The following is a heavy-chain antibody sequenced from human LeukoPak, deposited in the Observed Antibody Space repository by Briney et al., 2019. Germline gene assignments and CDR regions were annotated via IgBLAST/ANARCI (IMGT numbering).Heavy chain of an antibody. CDR2: ISAYNGNT. V-gene: IGHV1-18*01. Sequence: ASVKVSCKASGYTFTSYGISWVRQAPGQGLAWMGWISAYNGNTNYAQKLQGRVTMTTDTSTSTAYMELRSLRSDDTAVYYCARDALRGYSHTYYYYGMDVWGQGTTVTVSS. D-gene: IGHD5-18*01. CDR3: ARDALRGYSHTYYYYGMDV. CDR1: GYTFTSYG. J-gene: IGHJ6*02.